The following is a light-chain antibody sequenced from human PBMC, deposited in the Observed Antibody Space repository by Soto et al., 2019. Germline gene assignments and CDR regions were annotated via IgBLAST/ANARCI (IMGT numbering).Light chain of an antibody. CDR1: QRIRND. Sequence: DIVMTQSPATLSVSPGERATLSCRASQRIRNDLAWYQQKPGQAPRLLIYDASTRATGIPARFSGSGSGTEFTLTISSLKSDDFSIYYCHQYNNWPPWTFGQGTKVEI. CDR3: HQYNNWPPWT. CDR2: DAS. J-gene: IGKJ1*01. V-gene: IGKV3D-15*01.